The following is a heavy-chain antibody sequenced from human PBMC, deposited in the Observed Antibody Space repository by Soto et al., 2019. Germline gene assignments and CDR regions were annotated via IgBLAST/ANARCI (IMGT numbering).Heavy chain of an antibody. D-gene: IGHD6-19*01. J-gene: IGHJ4*02. CDR2: ISGSGGST. CDR3: AKAVHTADRPGIAVAGFAY. CDR1: GFTFSSYA. Sequence: EVQLLESGGGLVQPGGSLRLSCAASGFTFSSYAMSWVRQAPGKGLEWVSAISGSGGSTYYADSVKGRFTISRDNSKNTLYLQMNSLTAEDTAVYYCAKAVHTADRPGIAVAGFAYWGQGTLVTVSS. V-gene: IGHV3-23*01.